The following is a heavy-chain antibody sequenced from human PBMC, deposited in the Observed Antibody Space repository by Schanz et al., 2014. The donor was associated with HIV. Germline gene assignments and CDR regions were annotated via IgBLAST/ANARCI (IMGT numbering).Heavy chain of an antibody. D-gene: IGHD2-15*01. CDR1: GGTFNIYG. Sequence: QVQLVQSGAEVKKPGSSVKVSCKASGGTFNIYGISWVRQAPGQGLEWMGGIIPIFGTANYAQKFQGRVTIIADESTSTAYMELSSLRSADTAVYYCALSRPSGYGGSWYFDLWGRGTLVAVSS. V-gene: IGHV1-69*01. J-gene: IGHJ2*01. CDR2: IIPIFGTA. CDR3: ALSRPSGYGGSWYFDL.